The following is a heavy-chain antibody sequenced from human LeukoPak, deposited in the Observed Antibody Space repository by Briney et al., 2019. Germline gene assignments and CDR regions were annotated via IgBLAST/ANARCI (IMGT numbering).Heavy chain of an antibody. CDR3: AKLRGYNYGYDFDY. CDR1: GFTFSSYA. V-gene: IGHV3-23*01. J-gene: IGHJ4*02. Sequence: PGGSLRLSCAASGFTFSSYAMSWVRQAPGKGLEWVSAISGSGSSTYYADSVRGRFTISRDNSKNTLYLQMNSLRAEDTAVYYCAKLRGYNYGYDFDYWGQGTLVTVSS. D-gene: IGHD5-18*01. CDR2: ISGSGSST.